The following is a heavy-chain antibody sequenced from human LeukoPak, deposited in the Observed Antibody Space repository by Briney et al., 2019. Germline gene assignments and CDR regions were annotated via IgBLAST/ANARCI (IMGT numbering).Heavy chain of an antibody. D-gene: IGHD5-12*01. CDR2: INPNSGGT. CDR1: GYSFTNYY. V-gene: IGHV1-2*02. CDR3: ARDGENSYGYMGYYGMDV. Sequence: ASVKVSCKASGYSFTNYYIHWARQAPGQGLEWMGWINPNSGGTNYAQKFQGRVTMTRDTSISTAYMELRRLRSDDTAVYYCARDGENSYGYMGYYGMDVWGQGTTVTVSS. J-gene: IGHJ6*02.